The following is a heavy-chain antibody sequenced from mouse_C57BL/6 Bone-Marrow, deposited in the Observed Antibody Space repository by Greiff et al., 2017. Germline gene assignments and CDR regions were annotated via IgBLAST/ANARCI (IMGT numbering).Heavy chain of an antibody. D-gene: IGHD2-4*01. CDR3: ARQALYDYDETLLFAY. J-gene: IGHJ3*01. Sequence: EVQGVESGGGLVQPGGSLKLSCAASGFTFSDYYMYWVRQTPEKRLEWVAYISNGGGSTYYPDTVKGRFTISRANAKNTLYLQMSRLKSEDTAMYYCARQALYDYDETLLFAYWGQGTLVTVSA. V-gene: IGHV5-12*01. CDR1: GFTFSDYY. CDR2: ISNGGGST.